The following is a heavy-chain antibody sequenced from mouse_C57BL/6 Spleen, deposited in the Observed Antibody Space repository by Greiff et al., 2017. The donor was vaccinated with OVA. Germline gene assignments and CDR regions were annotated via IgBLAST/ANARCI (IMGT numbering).Heavy chain of an antibody. Sequence: VQLQQPGAELVKPGASVKMSCKASGYTFTSYWITWVKQRPGQGLEWIGDIYPGSGSTNYNEKFKSKATLTVDTSSSTAYMQLSSLTSEDSAVYYCARRGDGSSLFAYWGQGTLVTVSA. V-gene: IGHV1-55*01. D-gene: IGHD1-1*01. J-gene: IGHJ3*01. CDR3: ARRGDGSSLFAY. CDR1: GYTFTSYW. CDR2: IYPGSGST.